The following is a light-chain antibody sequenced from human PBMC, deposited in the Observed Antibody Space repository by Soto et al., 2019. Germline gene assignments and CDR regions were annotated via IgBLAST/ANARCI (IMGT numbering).Light chain of an antibody. V-gene: IGKV3-15*01. J-gene: IGKJ1*01. CDR2: GAS. CDR1: QSVSSN. CDR3: QQYNNWPRT. Sequence: IVMTQCPATLSVSPGERAPFSCRASQSVSSNLAWYKQKPGQAPRLLSYGASTRATGIPARFSGSGSGTEFTLTISSLQSEDFEVYYCQQYNNWPRTFGQGTKVDIK.